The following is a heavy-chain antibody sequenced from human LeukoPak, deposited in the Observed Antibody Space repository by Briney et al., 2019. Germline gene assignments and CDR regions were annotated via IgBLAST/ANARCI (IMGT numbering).Heavy chain of an antibody. CDR2: ISTSGSTI. CDR3: ARNGWPMLDFDI. Sequence: RPGGSLRLSCAASKFTFSDHYMSWIRQAPGKGLEWVSYISTSGSTIYYADSVKGRFTISRDNAKNSLYLQMNSLRAEDTAVYYCARNGWPMLDFDICGQGTMVTVS. CDR1: KFTFSDHY. J-gene: IGHJ3*02. D-gene: IGHD3-10*02. V-gene: IGHV3-11*04.